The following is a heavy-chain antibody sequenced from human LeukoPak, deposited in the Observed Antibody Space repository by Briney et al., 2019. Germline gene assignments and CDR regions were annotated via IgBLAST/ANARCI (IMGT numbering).Heavy chain of an antibody. CDR3: ARHRGTYYDY. Sequence: PGGSLRLSCAASGFAFSSYWMTWVRQAPGKGLEWVANIKQDGSEKYYVDSVKGRFTVSRDNAENSLYVQMNSLRAEDTAAYYCARHRGTYYDYWGQGTLVTVSS. CDR2: IKQDGSEK. V-gene: IGHV3-7*01. J-gene: IGHJ4*02. D-gene: IGHD1-26*01. CDR1: GFAFSSYW.